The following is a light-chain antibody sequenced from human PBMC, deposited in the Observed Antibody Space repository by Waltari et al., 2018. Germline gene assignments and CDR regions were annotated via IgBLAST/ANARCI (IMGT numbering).Light chain of an antibody. V-gene: IGKV1-12*01. CDR1: QAISSW. CDR3: QQFDTFPLT. J-gene: IGKJ5*01. CDR2: AAS. Sequence: DIQMTQSPSSVSASVGDRVTITCRASQAISSWVAWYQQKPGKAPQLLIYAASSLQSGVPSRFSGSGFGTDFTLTISSLQPEDFATYFCQQFDTFPLTFGQGTRLEIK.